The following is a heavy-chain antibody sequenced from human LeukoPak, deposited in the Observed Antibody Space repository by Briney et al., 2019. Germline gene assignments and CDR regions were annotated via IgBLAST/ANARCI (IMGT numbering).Heavy chain of an antibody. Sequence: GGSLRLSCAASGFTVSSNYMSWVRQAPGKGLEWVSVIYSGGSTYYADSVKGRFTISRDNAKNSLYLQMNSLRAEDTAVYYCAREGSISPPDAFDIWGQGTMVTVSS. V-gene: IGHV3-66*01. D-gene: IGHD3-3*01. CDR2: IYSGGST. J-gene: IGHJ3*02. CDR1: GFTVSSNY. CDR3: AREGSISPPDAFDI.